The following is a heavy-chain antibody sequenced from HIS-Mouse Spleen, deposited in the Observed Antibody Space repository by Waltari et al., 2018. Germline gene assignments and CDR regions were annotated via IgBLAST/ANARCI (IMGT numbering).Heavy chain of an antibody. CDR2: ISYDGSNK. D-gene: IGHD1-7*01. CDR1: GFTLCSYA. J-gene: IGHJ3*02. CDR3: ARGPNWNYAFDI. V-gene: IGHV3-30*04. Sequence: QVQLVESGGGVVQPGRSLRLSCAASGFTLCSYALHWVRQAPGKGLEWVAVISYDGSNKYYADSVKGRFTISRDNSKNTLYLQMNSLRAEDTAVYYCARGPNWNYAFDIWGQGTMVTVSS.